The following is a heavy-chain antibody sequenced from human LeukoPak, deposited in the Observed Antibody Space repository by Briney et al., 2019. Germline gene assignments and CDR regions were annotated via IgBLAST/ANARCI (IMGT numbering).Heavy chain of an antibody. V-gene: IGHV1-18*01. D-gene: IGHD3-3*01. CDR2: ISAYNGKT. Sequence: ASVTVSCKASGYTFTSCGNSWVRQPPAQGLEWMGLISAYNGKTNNAQKLQGRVTMTTDTSTSTAYMELRSLRSDDTAVYYCARDASIFGVVITPPDYWGQGTLVTVSS. J-gene: IGHJ4*02. CDR3: ARDASIFGVVITPPDY. CDR1: GYTFTSCG.